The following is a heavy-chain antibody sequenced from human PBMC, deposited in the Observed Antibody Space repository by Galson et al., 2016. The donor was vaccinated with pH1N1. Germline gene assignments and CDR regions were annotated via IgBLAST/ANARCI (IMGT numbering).Heavy chain of an antibody. CDR1: GFTFSSYT. V-gene: IGHV3-21*01. D-gene: IGHD6-13*01. CDR3: ARAIGASGAF. Sequence: SLRLSCAASGFTFSSYTMAWVRQAPGKGLGWVSSITSSSININYGDSVKGRFTISRDNAKDSVSLEMNSLRAEDTAVYYCARAIGASGAFWGQGTLVTVSS. CDR2: ITSSSINI. J-gene: IGHJ4*02.